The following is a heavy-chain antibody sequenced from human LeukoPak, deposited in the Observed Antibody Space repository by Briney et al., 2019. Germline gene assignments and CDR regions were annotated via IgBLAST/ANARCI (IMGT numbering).Heavy chain of an antibody. Sequence: GGSLRLSCEASGFSFSSYGMSWVRQAPGEGLEWVSGFSASDGSRYYADSVKGRFTISRDNSKNTLYLQMNSLRAEDTALYYCARVGIYGDYNRYFDYWGQGTLVTVSS. D-gene: IGHD4-17*01. V-gene: IGHV3-23*01. J-gene: IGHJ4*02. CDR1: GFSFSSYG. CDR2: FSASDGSR. CDR3: ARVGIYGDYNRYFDY.